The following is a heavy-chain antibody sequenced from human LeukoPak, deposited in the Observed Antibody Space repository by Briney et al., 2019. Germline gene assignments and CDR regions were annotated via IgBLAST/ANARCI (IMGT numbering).Heavy chain of an antibody. CDR1: GFTFSSYS. CDR2: SSSSSSYI. CDR3: ARGRVGAQGGFDP. D-gene: IGHD1-26*01. Sequence: GGSLRLSCAASGFTFSSYSMNWVRQAPGKGLEWVSSSSSSSSYIYYADSVKGRFTISRDNAKNSLYLQMNSLRAEDTAVYYCARGRVGAQGGFDPWGQGTLVTVSS. V-gene: IGHV3-21*01. J-gene: IGHJ5*02.